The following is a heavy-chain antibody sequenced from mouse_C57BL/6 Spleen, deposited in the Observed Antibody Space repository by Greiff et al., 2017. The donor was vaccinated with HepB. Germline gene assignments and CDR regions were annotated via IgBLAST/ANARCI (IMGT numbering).Heavy chain of an antibody. CDR3: AIPLITTVVATRSYAMDY. CDR2: IDPSDSYT. D-gene: IGHD1-1*01. Sequence: QVQLQQPGAELVKPGASVKLSCKASGYTFTSYWMQWVKQRPGQGLEWIGEIDPSDSYTNFNQKFKGKATLTVDTSSSTAYMQLSILTSEDSAVYYCAIPLITTVVATRSYAMDYWGQGTSVTVSS. V-gene: IGHV1-50*01. CDR1: GYTFTSYW. J-gene: IGHJ4*01.